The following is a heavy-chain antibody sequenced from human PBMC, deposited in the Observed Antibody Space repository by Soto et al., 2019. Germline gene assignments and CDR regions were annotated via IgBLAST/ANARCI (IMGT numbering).Heavy chain of an antibody. CDR2: INHSGST. CDR1: GGSFSGYY. V-gene: IGHV4-34*01. D-gene: IGHD6-13*01. Sequence: QVQLQQWGAGLLKPSETLSLTCAVYGGSFSGYYWSWIRQPPGKGLEWIGEINHSGSTNYNPSLKSRVTISVDTSKNQCSLKLSSGTAADTAVYYCARDTPYSSRWYHAYWGQGTLVTVSS. J-gene: IGHJ4*02. CDR3: ARDTPYSSRWYHAY.